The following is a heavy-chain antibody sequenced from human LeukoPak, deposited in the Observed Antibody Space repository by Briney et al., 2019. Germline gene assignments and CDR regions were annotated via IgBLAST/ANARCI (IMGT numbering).Heavy chain of an antibody. J-gene: IGHJ4*02. V-gene: IGHV1-69*13. CDR1: GGTFSSYA. CDR2: IIPIFGTA. D-gene: IGHD5-18*01. Sequence: ASVKVSCKASGGTFSSYAISWVRQAPGQGLEWMGGIIPIFGTANYAQKFQGRVTITADESTSTAYTELSSLRSEDTAVYYCARDGYSYGVTGPFDYWGQGTLVTVSS. CDR3: ARDGYSYGVTGPFDY.